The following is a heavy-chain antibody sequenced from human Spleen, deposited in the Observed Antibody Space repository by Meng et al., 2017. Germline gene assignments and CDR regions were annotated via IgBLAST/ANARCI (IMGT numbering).Heavy chain of an antibody. Sequence: GESLKISCAASGFTFSSYWMHWVRQAPGKGLVWVSRINSDGSSTSYADSVKGRFTISRDNAKNTLYLQMNSLRAEDTAVYYCARDCIIGFWFGEFYKSYYHYGMDVWGQGTTVTVSS. CDR3: ARDCIIGFWFGEFYKSYYHYGMDV. V-gene: IGHV3-74*01. D-gene: IGHD3-10*01. J-gene: IGHJ6*02. CDR2: INSDGSST. CDR1: GFTFSSYW.